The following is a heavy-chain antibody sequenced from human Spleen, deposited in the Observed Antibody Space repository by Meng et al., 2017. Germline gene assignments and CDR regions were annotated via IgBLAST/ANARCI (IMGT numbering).Heavy chain of an antibody. D-gene: IGHD2-21*01. Sequence: QVPHARPGLVKASAALNKPGAVLRVSCKSSNYNWGCFRMTPGRRLPGIGIVWNGWISYYNRNLNYAEKLYVKTSMNQVTLQLTSVTAAGTVVYHCTRHDHCAHSAPTWFDPWGQGTLVTVSS. CDR1: RVSCKSSNYN. CDR3: TRHDHCAHSAPTWFDP. V-gene: IGHV4-39*01. J-gene: IGHJ5*02. CDR2: VWNGWIS.